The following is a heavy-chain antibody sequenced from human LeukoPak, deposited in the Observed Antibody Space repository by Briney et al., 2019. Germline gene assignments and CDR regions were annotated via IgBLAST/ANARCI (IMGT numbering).Heavy chain of an antibody. Sequence: PSETLSLTCAVSVGYISSGCYYWSWIRRPPGKGLEWIGYIYHSGSTYSNPSLKSRVTISVDRSKNQFSLKLSSVTAADTAVYYCARGVSGSYYNYWGQGTLVTVSS. CDR3: ARGVSGSYYNY. CDR1: VGYISSGCYY. D-gene: IGHD3-10*01. J-gene: IGHJ4*02. CDR2: IYHSGST. V-gene: IGHV4-30-2*01.